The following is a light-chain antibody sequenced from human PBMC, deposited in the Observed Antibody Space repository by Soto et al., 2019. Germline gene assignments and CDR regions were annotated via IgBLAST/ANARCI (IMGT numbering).Light chain of an antibody. CDR2: GNS. V-gene: IGLV1-40*01. CDR3: QSYDSSLSGFVV. J-gene: IGLJ2*01. CDR1: SSNIGAGYN. Sequence: QSVLTQPPSVSGAPGQRVTISCTGSSSNIGAGYNVHWYQQLPGTAPKLLIYGNSNRPSGVPDRFSGSKSGTSASLALTGLRAEDEADYYCQSYDSSLSGFVVFGGGTKLTVL.